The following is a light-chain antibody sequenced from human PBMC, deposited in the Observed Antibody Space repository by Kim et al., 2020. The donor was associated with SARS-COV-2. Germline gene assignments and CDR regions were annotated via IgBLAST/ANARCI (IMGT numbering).Light chain of an antibody. V-gene: IGLV1-40*01. J-gene: IGLJ2*01. CDR2: GNS. Sequence: VTISCTGSSSNIGAGYDVHWYQQLPGTAPKLLIYGNSNRPSGVPDRFSGSKSGTSASLAITGLQAEDEADYYCQSYDSSLSGSVVFGRGTQLTVL. CDR1: SSNIGAGYD. CDR3: QSYDSSLSGSVV.